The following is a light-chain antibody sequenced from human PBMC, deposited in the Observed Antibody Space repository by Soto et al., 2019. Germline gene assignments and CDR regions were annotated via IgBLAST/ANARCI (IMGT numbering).Light chain of an antibody. Sequence: EIVLTQSPGTLSLSPGERATLSCRASQSVTSNYLAWYHQTPGLAPRLLIYGATNRAAGIPDRFSGTGSGTDFTLVISRLEPEDSAVYYCHQYGTSVPFTFGQGTKLEIK. CDR1: QSVTSNY. CDR3: HQYGTSVPFT. CDR2: GAT. J-gene: IGKJ2*01. V-gene: IGKV3-20*01.